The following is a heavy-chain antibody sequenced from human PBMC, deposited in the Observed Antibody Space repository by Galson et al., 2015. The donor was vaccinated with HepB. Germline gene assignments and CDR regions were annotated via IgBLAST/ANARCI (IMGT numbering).Heavy chain of an antibody. CDR1: GFTFSSYE. J-gene: IGHJ4*02. CDR2: ISSSGSTI. D-gene: IGHD6-19*01. CDR3: ARDSPLGPSRIAVAHY. V-gene: IGHV3-48*03. Sequence: SLRLSCAASGFTFSSYEMNWVRQAPGKGLEWVSYISSSGSTIYYADSVKGRFTISRDNAKNSLYLQMNSLRAEDTAVYYCARDSPLGPSRIAVAHYWGQGTLVTVSS.